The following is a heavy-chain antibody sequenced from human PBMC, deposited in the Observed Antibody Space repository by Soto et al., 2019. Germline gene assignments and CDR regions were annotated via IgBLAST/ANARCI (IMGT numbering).Heavy chain of an antibody. V-gene: IGHV1-69*01. D-gene: IGHD6-13*01. CDR2: IIPYYNTL. J-gene: IGHJ4*02. CDR3: ASGASRWYPYFFDS. Sequence: QAQVVQSGAEVRKPGSSVKLSCKASEGTFNSYAIAWVRQAPGQGLEWMGGIIPYYNTLNYAQKFQDRVTTPADDSTNTVYMELSSLRSDVTAVCFCASGASRWYPYFFDSWAQGTLVTVSS. CDR1: EGTFNSYA.